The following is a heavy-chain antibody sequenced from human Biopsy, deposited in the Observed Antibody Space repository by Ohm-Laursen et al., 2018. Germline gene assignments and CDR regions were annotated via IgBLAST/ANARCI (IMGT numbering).Heavy chain of an antibody. D-gene: IGHD4-17*01. CDR2: ISGNSDII. Sequence: LRLSCAASGFTVYNNYMTWVRQAPGKGLEWVSTISGNSDIIYDTDSVKGRFTISRDNSKNTLYLQMNSLRADDTAVYYCALAAAQTVTHFDYWGQGTLVTVSS. CDR1: GFTVYNNY. J-gene: IGHJ4*02. V-gene: IGHV3-23*01. CDR3: ALAAAQTVTHFDY.